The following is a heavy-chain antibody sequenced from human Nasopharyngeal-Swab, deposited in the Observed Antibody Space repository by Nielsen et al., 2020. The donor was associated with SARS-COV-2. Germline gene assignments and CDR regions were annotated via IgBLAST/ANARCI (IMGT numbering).Heavy chain of an antibody. D-gene: IGHD6-6*01. CDR3: ARGRGSSPSRVYYYYMDV. J-gene: IGHJ6*03. CDR2: INHSGST. Sequence: WIRQPPGKGLEWIGEINHSGSTNYNPSLKSRVTISVDTSENQFSLKLSSVTAADTAVYYCARGRGSSPSRVYYYYMDVWGKGTTVTVSS. V-gene: IGHV4-34*01.